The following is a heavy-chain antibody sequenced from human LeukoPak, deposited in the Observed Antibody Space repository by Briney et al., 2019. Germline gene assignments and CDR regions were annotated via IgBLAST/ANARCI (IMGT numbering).Heavy chain of an antibody. D-gene: IGHD6-19*01. CDR1: GFTFSSYG. J-gene: IGHJ4*02. CDR2: IWYDGSNK. Sequence: GGSLRLSCAASGFTFSSYGMPWVRQAPGKGLEWVAVIWYDGSNKYYADSVKGRFTISRDNSKNTLYLQMNSLRAEDTAVYYCARDQDSSGWYLGYWGQGTLVTVSS. V-gene: IGHV3-33*08. CDR3: ARDQDSSGWYLGY.